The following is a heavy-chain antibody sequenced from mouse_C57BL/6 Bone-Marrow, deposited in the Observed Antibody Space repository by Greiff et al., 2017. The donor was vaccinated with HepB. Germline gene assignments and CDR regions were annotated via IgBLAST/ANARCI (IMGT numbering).Heavy chain of an antibody. J-gene: IGHJ2*01. V-gene: IGHV1-81*01. Sequence: QVQLKESGAELARPGASVKLSCKASGYTFTSYGISWVKQRTGQGLEWIGEIYPRSGNTYYNEKFKGKATLTADKSSSTAYMELRSLTSEDSAVYFCAREGPYDGYLGDYWGQGTTLTVSS. CDR3: AREGPYDGYLGDY. D-gene: IGHD2-3*01. CDR2: IYPRSGNT. CDR1: GYTFTSYG.